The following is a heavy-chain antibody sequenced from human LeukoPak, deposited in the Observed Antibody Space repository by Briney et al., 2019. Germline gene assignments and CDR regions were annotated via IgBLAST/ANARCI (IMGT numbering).Heavy chain of an antibody. J-gene: IGHJ4*02. D-gene: IGHD2-21*02. Sequence: GSLRLSCAASGFTFSSYSMNWVRQAPGKGLEWVSAISGSGGSTYYADSVKGRFTISRDNSKNTLYLQMNSLRAEDTAVYYCAKDRNIVVVTALDYWGQGTLVTVSS. CDR3: AKDRNIVVVTALDY. CDR2: ISGSGGST. CDR1: GFTFSSYS. V-gene: IGHV3-23*01.